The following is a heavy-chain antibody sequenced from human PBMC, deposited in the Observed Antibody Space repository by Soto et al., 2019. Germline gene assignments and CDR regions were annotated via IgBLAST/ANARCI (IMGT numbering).Heavy chain of an antibody. D-gene: IGHD2-2*01. Sequence: GGSLRLSCAASGFTFSSYGMHWVRQAPGKGLEWVAVISYDGSNKYYADSVKGRFTISRDNSKNTLYLQMNSLRAEDTAVYYCAKARGGYCSSTSCYGSYYYYGMDVWGQGTTVTVSS. J-gene: IGHJ6*02. CDR1: GFTFSSYG. CDR2: ISYDGSNK. CDR3: AKARGGYCSSTSCYGSYYYYGMDV. V-gene: IGHV3-30*18.